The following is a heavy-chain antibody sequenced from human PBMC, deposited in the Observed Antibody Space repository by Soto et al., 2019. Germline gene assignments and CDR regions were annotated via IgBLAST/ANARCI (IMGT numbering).Heavy chain of an antibody. D-gene: IGHD4-17*01. J-gene: IGHJ4*02. V-gene: IGHV1-69*12. CDR3: ARDAVPGYGDYHLDY. Sequence: QVQLVQSGAEVKKPGSSVKVSCKASGGTFSSYAISWVRQAPGQGLEWMGGIIPIFGTANYAQKFQGRVTITADESTSTAYMELSSLRSEYTAVYYSARDAVPGYGDYHLDYWGQGTLVTVSS. CDR2: IIPIFGTA. CDR1: GGTFSSYA.